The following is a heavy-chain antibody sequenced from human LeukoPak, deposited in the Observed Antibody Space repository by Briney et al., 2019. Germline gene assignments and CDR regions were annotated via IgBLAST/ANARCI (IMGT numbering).Heavy chain of an antibody. V-gene: IGHV3-48*04. D-gene: IGHD6-19*01. CDR2: ISSSGDTI. Sequence: PGGSLRLSCAASGFTFSNYGMNWVRQAPGKGLEWVSYISSSGDTIDYADSVKGRFTISRDNAKNSLYLQMNSLRADDTAVYYCAKAGQWLVLGYWGQGTLVTVSS. J-gene: IGHJ4*02. CDR1: GFTFSNYG. CDR3: AKAGQWLVLGY.